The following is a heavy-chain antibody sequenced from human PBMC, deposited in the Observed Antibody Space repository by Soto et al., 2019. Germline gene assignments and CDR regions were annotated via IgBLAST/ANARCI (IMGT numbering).Heavy chain of an antibody. D-gene: IGHD2-2*01. CDR3: ARGPNIVVVPAATPRGFDP. CDR2: IIPIFGTA. Sequence: SVQVSCKASGGTFSSYAISWVRQAPGQGLEWMGGIIPIFGTANYAQKFQGRVTITADESTSTAYMELSSLRSEDTAVYYCARGPNIVVVPAATPRGFDPWGQGTLVTVSS. CDR1: GGTFSSYA. J-gene: IGHJ5*02. V-gene: IGHV1-69*13.